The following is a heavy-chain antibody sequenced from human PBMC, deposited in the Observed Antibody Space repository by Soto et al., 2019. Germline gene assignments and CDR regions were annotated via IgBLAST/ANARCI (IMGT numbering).Heavy chain of an antibody. D-gene: IGHD6-6*01. CDR3: ARSRGIAARSYYFDY. Sequence: SVKVSRKASGGTFSSYAISWVRQAPGQGLEWMGGIIPIFGTANYAQKFQGRVTITADESTSTAYMELSSLRSEDTAVYYCARSRGIAARSYYFDYWGQGTLVTVSS. J-gene: IGHJ4*02. CDR2: IIPIFGTA. CDR1: GGTFSSYA. V-gene: IGHV1-69*01.